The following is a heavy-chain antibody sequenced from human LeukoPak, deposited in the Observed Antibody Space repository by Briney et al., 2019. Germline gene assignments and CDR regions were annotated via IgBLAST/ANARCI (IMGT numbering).Heavy chain of an antibody. CDR1: GFTLNNYA. CDR3: AKRIQYSSSSAYFDY. J-gene: IGHJ4*02. CDR2: ISDSGGDT. D-gene: IGHD6-6*01. V-gene: IGHV3-23*01. Sequence: GGSLRLSCAVSGFTLNNYAMSWVCHAPGKGLEWVLAISDSGGDTYYADSVKGRFTISRDNFKNTLYLQMNSLRAEDTATYYCAKRIQYSSSSAYFDYWGQGTLVTVSS.